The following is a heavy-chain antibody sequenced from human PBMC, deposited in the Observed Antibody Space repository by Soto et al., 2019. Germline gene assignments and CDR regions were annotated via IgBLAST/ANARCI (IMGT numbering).Heavy chain of an antibody. CDR2: IWYDGSNK. CDR3: ARDPYYYDSSASLLY. D-gene: IGHD3-22*01. J-gene: IGHJ4*02. Sequence: GSLRLSCAASGFTFSSYGMHWVRQAPGKGLEWVAVIWYDGSNKYYADSVKGRFTISRDNSKNTLYLQMNSLRAEDTAVYYCARDPYYYDSSASLLYWGQGTLVTVSS. CDR1: GFTFSSYG. V-gene: IGHV3-33*01.